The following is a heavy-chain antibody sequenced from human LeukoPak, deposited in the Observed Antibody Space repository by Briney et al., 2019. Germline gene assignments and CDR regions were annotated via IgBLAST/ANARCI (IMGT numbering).Heavy chain of an antibody. CDR1: GFTFSSYA. J-gene: IGHJ6*02. CDR2: ISYDGSNK. V-gene: IGHV3-30-3*01. CDR3: ARPLRFRSYYYYGMDV. D-gene: IGHD3-3*01. Sequence: GGSLRLSCAASGFTFSSYAMHWVRQAPGKGLEWVAVISYDGSNKYYADSVKGRFTISRDNSKNTLYLQMNSLRAEDTAVYYCARPLRFRSYYYYGMDVWGQGTTVTVSS.